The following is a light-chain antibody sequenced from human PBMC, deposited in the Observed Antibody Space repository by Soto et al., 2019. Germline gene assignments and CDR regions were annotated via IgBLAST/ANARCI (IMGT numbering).Light chain of an antibody. CDR3: AAWEDSRSGLV. Sequence: QSVLTQPPSASGTPGQRVTISCSGSSSNIGSNYVYWYQQLPGTAPKLLIYRNNQRPSGVPDRFSGSKSGTSASLAISGLRSEDEADYYCAAWEDSRSGLVFGTGTKLTVL. J-gene: IGLJ1*01. CDR2: RNN. V-gene: IGLV1-47*01. CDR1: SSNIGSNY.